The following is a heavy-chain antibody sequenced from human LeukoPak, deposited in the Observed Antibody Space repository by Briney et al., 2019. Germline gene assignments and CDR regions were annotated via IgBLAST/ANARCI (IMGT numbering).Heavy chain of an antibody. CDR1: GGSISSGGYS. Sequence: SQTLSLTCAVSGGSISSGGYSWSWIRQPPGKGLEWIGYIYHSGSTYYHPSLKSRVTISVDRSKNQFSLKLSSVTAADTAVYYCARTALGYFDYWGQGTLVTVSS. J-gene: IGHJ4*02. D-gene: IGHD7-27*01. V-gene: IGHV4-30-2*01. CDR2: IYHSGST. CDR3: ARTALGYFDY.